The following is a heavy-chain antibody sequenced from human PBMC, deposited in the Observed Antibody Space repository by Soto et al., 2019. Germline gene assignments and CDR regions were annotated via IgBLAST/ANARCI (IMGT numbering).Heavy chain of an antibody. D-gene: IGHD3-10*01. J-gene: IGHJ6*03. CDR3: AGPRQVGFGEVPYYYYMDV. Sequence: GASVKVSCKASGYTFTSYGISWVRQAPGQGLEWMGWISAYNGNTNYAQKLQGRVTMTTDTSTSTAYMELRSLRSDDTAVYYCAGPRQVGFGEVPYYYYMDVWGKGTTVTVSS. CDR1: GYTFTSYG. CDR2: ISAYNGNT. V-gene: IGHV1-18*01.